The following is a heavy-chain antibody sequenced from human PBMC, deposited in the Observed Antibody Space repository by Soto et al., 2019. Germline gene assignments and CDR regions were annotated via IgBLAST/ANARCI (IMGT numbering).Heavy chain of an antibody. D-gene: IGHD3-22*01. CDR1: GYPFPSYY. CDR2: INPSGGSK. CDR3: AGGYWGEDFHYGMDV. V-gene: IGHV1-46*01. J-gene: IGHJ6*02. Sequence: GASVKVSCKASGYPFPSYYMHWVRQAPGQGLEWMGIINPSGGSKNYAQKFPGRVPITADKSTSTAYMELSSLRSEDKAVYSCAGGYWGEDFHYGMDVWGQGTTVTVSS.